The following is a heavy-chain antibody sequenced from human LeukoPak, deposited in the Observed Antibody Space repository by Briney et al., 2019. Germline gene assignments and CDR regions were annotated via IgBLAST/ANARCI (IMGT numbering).Heavy chain of an antibody. CDR1: GYTFTSYG. J-gene: IGHJ4*02. CDR2: ISAYNGNT. V-gene: IGHV1-18*01. CDR3: ASSRDRPYADY. Sequence: ASVNVSCKASGYTFTSYGISWVRQAPGQGLEWMGWISAYNGNTNYAQKLQGRVTMTTDTSTSTAYMELRSLRSDDTAVYYCASSRDRPYADYWGQGTLVTVSS. D-gene: IGHD4-17*01.